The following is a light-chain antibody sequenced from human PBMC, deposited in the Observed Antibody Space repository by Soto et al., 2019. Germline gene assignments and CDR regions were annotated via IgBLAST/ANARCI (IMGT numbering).Light chain of an antibody. V-gene: IGLV1-44*01. CDR1: TFNIGRST. Sequence: QSVLTQPPSASGTPGQRVTISCSGSTFNIGRSTVSWYQQFPGAAPKLLIYGNTQRPLGVPVRFSGSKSDTSASLAISGLQSEDEADYYCATWNDGVFVFGIGTKGTVL. CDR2: GNT. J-gene: IGLJ1*01. CDR3: ATWNDGVFV.